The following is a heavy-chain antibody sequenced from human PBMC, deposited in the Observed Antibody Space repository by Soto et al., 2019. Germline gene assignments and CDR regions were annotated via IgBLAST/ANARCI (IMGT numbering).Heavy chain of an antibody. D-gene: IGHD3-22*01. CDR3: ERDGTKDYYDSSGDYRNWFDP. CDR2: IIPIFGTA. Sequence: SVKVSCKASGGTFSSYAISWVRQAPGQGLEWMGGIIPIFGTANYAQKFQGRVTITADESTSTAYMELSSLRSEDTAVYYCERDGTKDYYDSSGDYRNWFDPWG. V-gene: IGHV1-69*13. CDR1: GGTFSSYA. J-gene: IGHJ5*02.